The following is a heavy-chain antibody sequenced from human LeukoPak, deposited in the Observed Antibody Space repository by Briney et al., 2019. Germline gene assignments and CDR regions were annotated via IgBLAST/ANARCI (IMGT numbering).Heavy chain of an antibody. V-gene: IGHV4-30-2*01. J-gene: IGHJ4*02. CDR3: ARGLITFGGVTSYFDY. Sequence: SQTLSLTCAVSGGSISSGGYSWSWIRQPPGQGLEWIGYIYHSGSTYYNPSLKSRVTISVDRSKNQFSLKLSSVTAADTAVYYCARGLITFGGVTSYFDYWGQGTPVTVSS. CDR1: GGSISSGGYS. D-gene: IGHD3-16*01. CDR2: IYHSGST.